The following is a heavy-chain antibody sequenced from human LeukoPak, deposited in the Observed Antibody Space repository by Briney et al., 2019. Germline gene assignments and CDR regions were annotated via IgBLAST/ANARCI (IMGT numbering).Heavy chain of an antibody. Sequence: PEGSLRLSCVASGFTFNSYGMHWVRQAPGKGLEWVAFIRYDGSNKYYADSVKGRFTTSRDNSKNTLYLQMNSLRAEDTAVYYCAKDLSSSFYFDYWGQGTLVTVSS. CDR2: IRYDGSNK. CDR3: AKDLSSSFYFDY. J-gene: IGHJ4*02. CDR1: GFTFNSYG. D-gene: IGHD6-6*01. V-gene: IGHV3-30*02.